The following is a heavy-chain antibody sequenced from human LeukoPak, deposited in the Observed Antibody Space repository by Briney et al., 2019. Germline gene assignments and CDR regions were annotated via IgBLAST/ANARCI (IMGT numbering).Heavy chain of an antibody. CDR1: GFTFSSHW. CDR3: ASKGGYDHH. J-gene: IGHJ4*02. CDR2: VNQDGGAK. Sequence: GGSLRLSCVTSGFTFSSHWLFWVRQAPGKGLEWVANVNQDGGAKFYVDSVKGRFTISRDNAKNSLYLQMTSLRVEDTAVYFCASKGGYDHHWGQGTLVTVSS. V-gene: IGHV3-7*01. D-gene: IGHD5-12*01.